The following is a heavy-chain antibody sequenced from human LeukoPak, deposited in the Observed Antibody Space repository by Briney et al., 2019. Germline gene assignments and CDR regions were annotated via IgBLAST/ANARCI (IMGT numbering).Heavy chain of an antibody. D-gene: IGHD6-13*01. Sequence: GGSLRLSCAASGFTFSSYSMNWVRQAPGKGLEWVSSISSSSSYIYYADSVKGRFTISRDNAKNSLYLQTNSLRAEDTAVYYCAGQQQLVRRLVDYWGQGTLVTVSS. CDR3: AGQQQLVRRLVDY. CDR1: GFTFSSYS. J-gene: IGHJ4*02. V-gene: IGHV3-21*01. CDR2: ISSSSSYI.